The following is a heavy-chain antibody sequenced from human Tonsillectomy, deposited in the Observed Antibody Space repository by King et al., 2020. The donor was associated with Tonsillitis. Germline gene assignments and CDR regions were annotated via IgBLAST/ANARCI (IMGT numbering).Heavy chain of an antibody. V-gene: IGHV3-23*04. J-gene: IGHJ4*02. CDR1: GFTFSDFA. Sequence: VQLVESGGGLVQPGGSLRLSCVASGFTFSDFAMSWVRQAPGKGLEWVSGISGSGTTTNFADSVKGRYSISRDNSRNTVHLQMDSLRPEDTATYYCAKALGGGHVPTLNFDHWGQGTLVTVSS. D-gene: IGHD3-16*01. CDR3: AKALGGGHVPTLNFDH. CDR2: ISGSGTTT.